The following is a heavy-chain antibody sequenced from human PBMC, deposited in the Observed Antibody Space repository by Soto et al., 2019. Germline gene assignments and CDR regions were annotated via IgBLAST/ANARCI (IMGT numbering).Heavy chain of an antibody. CDR3: ARDYVQSGWFDP. CDR2: ISSSSSYI. Sequence: GGSLRLSCAASGFTFSSYSMNLVRQAPGKGLEWVSSISSSSSYIYYADSVKGRFTISRDNAKNSLYLQMNSLRAEDTAVYYCARDYVQSGWFDPWGQGTLVTVSS. J-gene: IGHJ5*02. D-gene: IGHD4-4*01. V-gene: IGHV3-21*01. CDR1: GFTFSSYS.